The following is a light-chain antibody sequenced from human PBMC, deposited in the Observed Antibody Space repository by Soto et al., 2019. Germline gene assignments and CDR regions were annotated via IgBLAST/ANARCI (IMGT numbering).Light chain of an antibody. J-gene: IGKJ1*01. CDR2: DAS. CDR1: QTITTW. Sequence: DIRVTQSPPTLSASVGDRDTITCRASQTITTWMAWYQQKPGKAPKLLVYDASTLQSGVATRFSGSGSGTEFTLIISGLQPEDSATYYCQQYTNTNNPWMFGQGTKVDIK. V-gene: IGKV1-5*01. CDR3: QQYTNTNNPWM.